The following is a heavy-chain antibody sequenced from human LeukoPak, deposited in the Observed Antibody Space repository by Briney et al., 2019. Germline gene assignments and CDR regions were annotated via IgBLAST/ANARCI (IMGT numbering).Heavy chain of an antibody. D-gene: IGHD6-19*01. CDR3: ASTPSSG. CDR1: GFTFSSYG. Sequence: GRSLRLSCAASGFTFSSYGMHWVRQAPGKGLEWVAVISYDGSNKYYADSVKGRFTISRDNAKNTLYLQMNSLRAEDTAVYYCASTPSSGWGQGTLVTVSS. V-gene: IGHV3-30*03. J-gene: IGHJ4*02. CDR2: ISYDGSNK.